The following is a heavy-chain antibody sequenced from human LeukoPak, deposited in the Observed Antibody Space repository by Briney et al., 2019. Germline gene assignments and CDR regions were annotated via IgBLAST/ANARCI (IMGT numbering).Heavy chain of an antibody. CDR2: ISSRSDYI. CDR3: ARALSSSPDY. Sequence: GGSLRLSCAASGFTFSTCSMNWVRQAPGKGLEWVSSISSRSDYIYYADSVKGRFTISRDNAKNSLYLQMNSLRAEDTAVYYCARALSSSPDYWGQGTLVTVSS. CDR1: GFTFSTCS. V-gene: IGHV3-21*01. D-gene: IGHD6-6*01. J-gene: IGHJ4*02.